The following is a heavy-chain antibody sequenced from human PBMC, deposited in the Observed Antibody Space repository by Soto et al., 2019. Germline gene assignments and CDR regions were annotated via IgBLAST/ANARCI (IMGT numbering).Heavy chain of an antibody. CDR2: IWYDGSNK. CDR1: GFTFSSYG. D-gene: IGHD2-15*01. V-gene: IGHV3-33*01. CDR3: ASDTGKAGGAFDI. J-gene: IGHJ3*02. Sequence: PGGSLRLSCAASGFTFSSYGMHWVRQAPGKGLEWVAVIWYDGSNKYYADSVKGRFTISRDNSKNTLYLQMNSLRAEDTAVYYCASDTGKAGGAFDIWGQGTMVTVS.